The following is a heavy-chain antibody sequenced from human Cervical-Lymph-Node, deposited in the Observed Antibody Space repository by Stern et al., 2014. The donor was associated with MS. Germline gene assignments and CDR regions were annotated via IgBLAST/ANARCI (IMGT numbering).Heavy chain of an antibody. CDR1: GYNFINYY. CDR2: INTDVGVT. CDR3: ARELRGGRSGHY. V-gene: IGHV1-2*06. Sequence: QMQLVQSGSEVKKPGASVKVSCKTSGYNFINYYMHWVRQSPGQGLEWMGRINTDVGVTDYAQKCQGRVTQTRDTSISTVYMELNRLTSDDTAVYFCARELRGGRSGHYWGQGSLVTVSA. J-gene: IGHJ4*02. D-gene: IGHD1-26*01.